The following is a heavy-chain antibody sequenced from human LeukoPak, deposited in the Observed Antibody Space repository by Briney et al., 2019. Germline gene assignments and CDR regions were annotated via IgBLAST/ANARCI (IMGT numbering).Heavy chain of an antibody. CDR1: GYTFTSYG. CDR2: ISAYNGNT. CDR3: ARNPSLRYFDWLSIRYYYYYMDV. Sequence: ASVKVSCKASGYTFTSYGISWVRQAPGQGLEWMGWISAYNGNTNYAQKLQGRVTMTTDTSTSTAYMELRSLRSDDTAVYYCARNPSLRYFDWLSIRYYYYYMDVWAKGPRSPSP. D-gene: IGHD3-9*01. V-gene: IGHV1-18*01. J-gene: IGHJ6*03.